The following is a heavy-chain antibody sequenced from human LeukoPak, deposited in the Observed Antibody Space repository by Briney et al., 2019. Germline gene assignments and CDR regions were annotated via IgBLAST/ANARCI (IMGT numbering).Heavy chain of an antibody. CDR1: GGSISSHY. CDR2: IYYSGST. D-gene: IGHD6-13*01. Sequence: SETLSLTCTVSGGSISSHYWSWIRQPPGKGLEWIGYIYYSGSTNYNPSLKSRATISVDTSKNQFSLKLSSVTAADTAVYYCARGPDSSSWYYYYYYMDVWGKGTTVTVSS. V-gene: IGHV4-59*11. J-gene: IGHJ6*03. CDR3: ARGPDSSSWYYYYYYMDV.